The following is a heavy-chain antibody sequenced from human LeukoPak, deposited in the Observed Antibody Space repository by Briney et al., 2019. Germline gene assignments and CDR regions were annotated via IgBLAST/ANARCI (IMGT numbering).Heavy chain of an antibody. D-gene: IGHD2-2*01. CDR1: GFTFSSYA. Sequence: GGSLRLSCAASGFTFSSYAMHWVRQAPGKGLEWVAVISYDGSNKYYADSVKGRFTISRDNSKNTLYLQMNSLRAEDTAVYYCARDRVVPAAMMSDWGQGTLVTVSS. V-gene: IGHV3-30-3*01. CDR3: ARDRVVPAAMMSD. CDR2: ISYDGSNK. J-gene: IGHJ4*02.